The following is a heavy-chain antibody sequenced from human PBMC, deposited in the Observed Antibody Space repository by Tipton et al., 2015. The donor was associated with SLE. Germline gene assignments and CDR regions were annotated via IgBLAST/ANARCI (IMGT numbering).Heavy chain of an antibody. D-gene: IGHD1-26*01. V-gene: IGHV4-4*07. CDR2: LYTSAST. CDR3: ARGGGSYYDY. Sequence: GLVKPSETLSLTCTVSGGSISGYYWSWVRQPAGKGLEWIGRLYTSASTIYNPSLKSRVTLSSDTSKNQFSLRVRSVTAADTAVYYCARGGGSYYDYWGQGTLVTISS. J-gene: IGHJ4*02. CDR1: GGSISGYY.